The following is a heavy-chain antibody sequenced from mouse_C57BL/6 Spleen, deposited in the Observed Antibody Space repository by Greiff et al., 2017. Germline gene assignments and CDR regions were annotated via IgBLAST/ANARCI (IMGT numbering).Heavy chain of an antibody. CDR3: ARCDCYCWFAV. CDR2: INPSNGGT. D-gene: IGHD2-3*01. J-gene: IGHJ3*01. CDR1: GYTFTSYW. Sequence: QVQLQQPGTELVKPGASVKLSCKASGYTFTSYWMHWVKQRPGQGLEWIGNINPSNGGTNYNEKFKSKATLTVDKSSSTAYMQLRSLTSEDSACYYSARCDCYCWFAVWGPGTLVTVSA. V-gene: IGHV1-53*01.